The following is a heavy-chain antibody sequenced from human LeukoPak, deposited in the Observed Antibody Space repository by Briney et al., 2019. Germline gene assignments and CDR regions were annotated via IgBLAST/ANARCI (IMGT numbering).Heavy chain of an antibody. D-gene: IGHD6-19*01. J-gene: IGHJ4*02. CDR3: ARIPGSGWYQIFDY. V-gene: IGHV7-4-1*02. CDR2: INTNTGNP. Sequence: ASVNVSCKASGYTFTSYGMNWVRQAPGQGLEWMGWINTNTGNPTYAQGFTGRFVFSLDTSVSTAYLQISSLKAEDTAVYYCARIPGSGWYQIFDYWGQGTLVTVSS. CDR1: GYTFTSYG.